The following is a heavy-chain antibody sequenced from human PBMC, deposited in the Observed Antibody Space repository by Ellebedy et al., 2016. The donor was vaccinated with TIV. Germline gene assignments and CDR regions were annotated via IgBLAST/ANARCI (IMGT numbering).Heavy chain of an antibody. CDR1: GGSISSNNCY. Sequence: SETLSLXCTVSGGSISSNNCYWGWIRQPPGKGLEWIGNIYYSGYTYYNPSLKSRVTISVDTSKNHFSLELTSVTAADTAVYYCARLKGRGARDAFDIWGPGTMVTISS. D-gene: IGHD3-10*01. J-gene: IGHJ3*02. CDR2: IYYSGYT. V-gene: IGHV4-39*01. CDR3: ARLKGRGARDAFDI.